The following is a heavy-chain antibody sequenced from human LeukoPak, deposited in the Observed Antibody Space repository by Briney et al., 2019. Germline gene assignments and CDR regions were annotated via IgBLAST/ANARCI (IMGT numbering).Heavy chain of an antibody. Sequence: GGSLRLSCAASTFTFSNYGMHWVRQAPGKGLEWLAFIQYDGSDKYYADSVKGRFTISRDNSKNTLYLQMNSLRIEDTAVFYCAKDGVMFASLIYWYMGVWGRGTTVTVSS. D-gene: IGHD3-10*02. V-gene: IGHV3-30*02. CDR3: AKDGVMFASLIYWYMGV. CDR1: TFTFSNYG. J-gene: IGHJ6*03. CDR2: IQYDGSDK.